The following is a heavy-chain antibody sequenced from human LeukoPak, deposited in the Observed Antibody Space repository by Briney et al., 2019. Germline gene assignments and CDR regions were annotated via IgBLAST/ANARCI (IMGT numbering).Heavy chain of an antibody. CDR2: IYYSGST. CDR3: ARGYSSRY. Sequence: SETLSLTCTVSGGSISSHYWSWIRQPPGKGLEWIGYIYYSGSTNYNPSLKSRVTISVDTSKNQFSLKLSSVTAADTAVYYCARGYSSRYWGQGTLVTVSS. D-gene: IGHD6-13*01. V-gene: IGHV4-59*11. J-gene: IGHJ4*02. CDR1: GGSISSHY.